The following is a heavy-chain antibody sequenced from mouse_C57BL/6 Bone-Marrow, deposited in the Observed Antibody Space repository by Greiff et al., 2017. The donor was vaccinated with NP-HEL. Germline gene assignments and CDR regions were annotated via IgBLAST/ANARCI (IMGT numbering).Heavy chain of an antibody. V-gene: IGHV1-82*01. J-gene: IGHJ4*01. CDR2: IYPGDGGT. D-gene: IGHD2-2*01. Sequence: QVQLQQSGPELVKPGASVKISCKASGYAFSSSWMNWVKQRPGKGLEWIGRIYPGDGGTNYNGKFKGKATLTADKSSSTAYMQLSSLTSEDSAVYFCARKAVWIRRTYAMDYWGQGTSVTVSS. CDR3: ARKAVWIRRTYAMDY. CDR1: GYAFSSSW.